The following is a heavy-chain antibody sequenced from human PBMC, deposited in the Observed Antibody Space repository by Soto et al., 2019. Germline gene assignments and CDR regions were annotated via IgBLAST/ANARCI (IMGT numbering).Heavy chain of an antibody. CDR2: ISGSGGST. Sequence: EVQMLESGGGLVQPGGSLRLSCAAYGFTFSRYAMSWVRQAPGKGLEWVSAISGSGGSTYYADSVKGRFTISRDRSKNTLYLKMNSLRAEKTAVYDCAKEKPPYDDGMDVWGQGTTITVSS. CDR1: GFTFSRYA. J-gene: IGHJ6*02. V-gene: IGHV3-23*01. CDR3: AKEKPPYDDGMDV.